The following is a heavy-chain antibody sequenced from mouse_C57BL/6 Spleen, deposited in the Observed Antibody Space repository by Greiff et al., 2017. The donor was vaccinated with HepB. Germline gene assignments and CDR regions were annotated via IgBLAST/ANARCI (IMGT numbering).Heavy chain of an antibody. CDR2: ISYDGSN. J-gene: IGHJ4*01. CDR1: GYSITSGYY. V-gene: IGHV3-6*01. CDR3: AGEAGYAMDY. Sequence: QSGPGLVKPSQSLSLTCSVTGYSITSGYYWNWIRQFPGNKLEWMGYISYDGSNNYNPSLKNRISITRDTSKNQFFLKLNSVTTEDTATYYCAGEAGYAMDYWGQGTSVTVSS.